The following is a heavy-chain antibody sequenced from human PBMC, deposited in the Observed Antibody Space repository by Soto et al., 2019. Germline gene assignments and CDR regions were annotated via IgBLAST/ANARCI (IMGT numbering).Heavy chain of an antibody. CDR3: ARGGSYLEYYDFWSGYQPGYYMDV. CDR1: GGSISSYY. D-gene: IGHD3-3*01. CDR2: IYYSGST. Sequence: SETLSLTCTVSGGSISSYYWSWIRQPPGKGLEWIGYIYYSGSTNYNPSLKSRVTISVDTSKNQFSLKLSSVTAADTAVYYCARGGSYLEYYDFWSGYQPGYYMDVWGKGTTVT. V-gene: IGHV4-59*01. J-gene: IGHJ6*03.